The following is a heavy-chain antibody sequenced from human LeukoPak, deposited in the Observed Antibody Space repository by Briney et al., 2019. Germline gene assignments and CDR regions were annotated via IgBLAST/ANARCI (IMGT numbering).Heavy chain of an antibody. CDR3: ARDGGYSYAYFDY. V-gene: IGHV1-69*05. J-gene: IGHJ4*02. D-gene: IGHD5-18*01. CDR1: GGTFSSYA. Sequence: SVKVSCKASGGTFSSYAISWVRQAPGQGLEWMGRIIPIFGTANYAQKFQGRVTITTDESTSTAYMELSSLRSEDTAVYYCARDGGYSYAYFDYWGQGTLVTVSS. CDR2: IIPIFGTA.